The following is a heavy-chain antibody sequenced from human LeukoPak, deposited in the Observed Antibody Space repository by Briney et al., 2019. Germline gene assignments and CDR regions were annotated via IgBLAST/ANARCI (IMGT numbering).Heavy chain of an antibody. Sequence: PGGSVRLSRAASGFTFSSYSMIWVRHAPGEVVEWVSHVISVSRTLYYAVSVKGRFTISRDNAQNSLYLQMNILIVEDTAVYYCARDRDLRYWGQGTLVTVSS. CDR3: ARDRDLRY. J-gene: IGHJ4*02. CDR1: GFTFSSYS. V-gene: IGHV3-48*04. CDR2: VISVSRTL.